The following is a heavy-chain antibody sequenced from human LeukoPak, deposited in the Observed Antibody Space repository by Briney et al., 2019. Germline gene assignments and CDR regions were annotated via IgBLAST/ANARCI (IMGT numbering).Heavy chain of an antibody. V-gene: IGHV3-48*03. CDR3: ARGSDIVVVVAAISDYYFDY. Sequence: GGSLRLSCAASGFTFSSYEMNWVRQAPGKGLEWVSYIISSGSTISYADSVKGRFTISRDNAKNSLYLQMNSLRAEDTAVYYCARGSDIVVVVAAISDYYFDYWGQGTLVTVSS. CDR2: IISSGSTI. J-gene: IGHJ4*02. CDR1: GFTFSSYE. D-gene: IGHD2-15*01.